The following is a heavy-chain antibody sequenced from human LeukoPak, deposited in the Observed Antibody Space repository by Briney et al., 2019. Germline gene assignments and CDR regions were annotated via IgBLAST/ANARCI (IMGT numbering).Heavy chain of an antibody. V-gene: IGHV1-2*02. CDR1: GYTFTDYY. CDR2: INPNSGGT. D-gene: IGHD3-10*01. Sequence: ASVKVSCKASGYTFTDYYMHWVRQAPGQGLEWMGWINPNSGGTNYAQKLQGRVTMTTDTSTSTAYMELRSLRSDDTAVYYCARDAERLMVRGVIRAWFDPWGQGTLVTVSS. CDR3: ARDAERLMVRGVIRAWFDP. J-gene: IGHJ5*02.